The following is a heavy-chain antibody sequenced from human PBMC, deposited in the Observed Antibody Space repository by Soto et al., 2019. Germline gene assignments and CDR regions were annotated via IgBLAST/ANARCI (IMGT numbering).Heavy chain of an antibody. CDR2: IIAYNGKT. J-gene: IGHJ3*02. V-gene: IGHV1-18*01. Sequence: ASVKASCKTSGYTVTSYVMSWARPAPKKGREWMGWIIAYNGKTNYAKTLQGSVTMTTDTSTSTAYMELRSLRYDDTAVYYCAREYYYDSSGYYYVSVAFDIWGQGTMVTVSS. CDR3: AREYYYDSSGYYYVSVAFDI. D-gene: IGHD3-22*01. CDR1: GYTVTSYV.